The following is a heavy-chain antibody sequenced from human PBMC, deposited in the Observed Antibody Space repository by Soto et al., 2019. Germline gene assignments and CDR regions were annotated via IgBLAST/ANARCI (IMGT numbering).Heavy chain of an antibody. CDR2: IYSGGST. D-gene: IGHD3-10*01. Sequence: EVHLVESGGGLVQPGGSLRLSCAASGFTVSSNYMSWVRQATGKWLVWVSVIYSGGSTYYADSVKGRFTISRDNSKNTLYLQMNSLRADDTSVHYCSRETSPDHGLWFGDCIHRRLYYYYRDVWGKGTTVTVSS. V-gene: IGHV3-66*01. J-gene: IGHJ6*03. CDR3: SRETSPDHGLWFGDCIHRRLYYYYRDV. CDR1: GFTVSSNY.